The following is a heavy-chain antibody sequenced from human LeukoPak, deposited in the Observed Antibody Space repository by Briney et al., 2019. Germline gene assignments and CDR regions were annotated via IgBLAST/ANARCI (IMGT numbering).Heavy chain of an antibody. CDR1: GFTFSTHT. CDR3: VRQSEGLDY. V-gene: IGHV3-30-3*01. J-gene: IGHJ4*02. Sequence: GGSLRLSCAASGFTFSTHTMHWVRQAPGRGLEWLAVITQNAINKFYAASVRGRFTVSRDDWQNTLYLQMSSLTTEDTAEYFCVRQSEGLDYWGEGTLVTVSS. CDR2: ITQNAINK.